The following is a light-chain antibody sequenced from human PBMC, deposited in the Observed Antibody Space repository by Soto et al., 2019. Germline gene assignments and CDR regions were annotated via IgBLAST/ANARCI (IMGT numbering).Light chain of an antibody. CDR2: GAS. Sequence: EIVLTQSPGTLSLSPGERATLSCRAIQSVSSSYVAWYQQKPGQSPRLLIYGASTRATGIPARFSGSGSGTEFTLTISSLQSEDFAVYYCQQYNNWPPITFGQGTRLEIK. V-gene: IGKV3-15*01. CDR3: QQYNNWPPIT. CDR1: QSVSSS. J-gene: IGKJ5*01.